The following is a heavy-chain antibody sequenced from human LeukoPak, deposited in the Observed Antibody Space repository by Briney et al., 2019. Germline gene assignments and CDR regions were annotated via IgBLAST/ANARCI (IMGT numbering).Heavy chain of an antibody. Sequence: PGGSLRLSCAASGFTFSSYSINWVRQAPGKGLEWVSSISSSSSYIYYADSVKGRFTISRDNAKNSLYLQMNSLRAEDTAVYYCAKRSAAANYYFDYWGQGTLVTVSS. J-gene: IGHJ4*02. D-gene: IGHD6-13*01. CDR1: GFTFSSYS. CDR2: ISSSSSYI. V-gene: IGHV3-21*04. CDR3: AKRSAAANYYFDY.